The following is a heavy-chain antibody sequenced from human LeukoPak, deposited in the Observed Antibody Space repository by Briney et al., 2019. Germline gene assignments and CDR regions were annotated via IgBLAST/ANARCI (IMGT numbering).Heavy chain of an antibody. CDR1: GYTFTARF. D-gene: IGHD2-15*01. Sequence: ASMRVSCKTSGYTFTARFIHWVRQVPGQGLEWMGWINPNSGGALYAQKFRGRVTMTGDTFTNTAFMELTSLTSDDTAVYYCARDLGSGDIPYWGQGTLVTVSS. CDR3: ARDLGSGDIPY. J-gene: IGHJ4*02. V-gene: IGHV1-2*02. CDR2: INPNSGGA.